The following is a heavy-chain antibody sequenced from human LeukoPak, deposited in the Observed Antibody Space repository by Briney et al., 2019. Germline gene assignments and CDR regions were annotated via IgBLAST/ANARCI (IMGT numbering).Heavy chain of an antibody. V-gene: IGHV3-7*01. CDR3: ARGAITTIVVADI. D-gene: IGHD3-22*01. J-gene: IGHJ4*02. CDR1: GFTVSSNF. Sequence: PGGSLRPSCAASGFTVSSNFMSSVRQAPGKGLEWVSNIKEDGSEKYYVDSVKGRFTISRDNAKNSLFLQMNSLRAEDTALYYCARGAITTIVVADIWGQGTLVTVSS. CDR2: IKEDGSEK.